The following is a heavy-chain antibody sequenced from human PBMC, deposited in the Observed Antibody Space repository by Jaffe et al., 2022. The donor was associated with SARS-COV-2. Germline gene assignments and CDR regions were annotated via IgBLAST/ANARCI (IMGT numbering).Heavy chain of an antibody. CDR1: GLSVSTNY. D-gene: IGHD6-25*01. CDR3: ARLAAADVGF. V-gene: IGHV3-66*02. Sequence: EVQLVESGGGLVQPGGSLRLSCAASGLSVSTNYMTWVRQPPGKGLEWVSIIYSAGTTYYADSVRGRFTISKDISKNALYLQMNSLRAEDTAVYYCARLAAADVGFWGQGTLVIVSS. J-gene: IGHJ4*02. CDR2: IYSAGTT.